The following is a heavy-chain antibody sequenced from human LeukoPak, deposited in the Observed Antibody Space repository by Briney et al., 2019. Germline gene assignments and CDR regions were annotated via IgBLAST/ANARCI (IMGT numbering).Heavy chain of an antibody. CDR1: EYTFTGYY. CDR3: ARGRPYYGSGSYSSYYGTDV. D-gene: IGHD3-10*01. CDR2: INPNSGGT. V-gene: IGHV1-2*02. Sequence: GASVKVSCKASEYTFTGYYIHWVRQAPGQGLEWMGWINPNSGGTNYAQKFQGRVTMTRDTSISTAYMEMSRLRSDDTAVYYCARGRPYYGSGSYSSYYGTDVWGQGTTVTVSS. J-gene: IGHJ6*02.